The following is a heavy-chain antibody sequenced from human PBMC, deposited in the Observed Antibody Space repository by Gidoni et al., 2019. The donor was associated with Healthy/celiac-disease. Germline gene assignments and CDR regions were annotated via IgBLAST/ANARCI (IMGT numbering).Heavy chain of an antibody. CDR1: GGTFSSYA. CDR3: AIDFWSGYTYNWFDP. V-gene: IGHV1-69*01. Sequence: QVPLVQSGAEVKKPGSSVKVSCQASGGTFSSYAISWVRQAPGQGLEWMGGIIPIFGTANYAQKFQGRVTITADESTSTAYMELSSLRSEDTAVYYCAIDFWSGYTYNWFDPWGQGTLVTVSS. D-gene: IGHD3-3*01. J-gene: IGHJ5*02. CDR2: IIPIFGTA.